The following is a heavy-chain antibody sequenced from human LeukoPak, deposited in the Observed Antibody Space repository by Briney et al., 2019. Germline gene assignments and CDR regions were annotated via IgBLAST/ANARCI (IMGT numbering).Heavy chain of an antibody. CDR3: TRLSSGWQLSFDY. V-gene: IGHV3-49*04. CDR2: IRSQIYGGTP. Sequence: GGSLRLSCTGSGFTFGDYAMTWVRQAPGKGLEWVGFIRSQIYGGTPEYAASVKGRFTISRDDSEGVAYLQMNSLRTEDTAVYYCTRLSSGWQLSFDYWGQGTLVTVSS. CDR1: GFTFGDYA. D-gene: IGHD6-19*01. J-gene: IGHJ4*02.